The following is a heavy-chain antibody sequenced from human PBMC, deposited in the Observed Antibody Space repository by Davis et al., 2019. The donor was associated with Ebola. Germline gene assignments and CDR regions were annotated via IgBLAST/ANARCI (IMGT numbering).Heavy chain of an antibody. CDR2: ISSSSSYT. CDR3: ARIVSSGWFYYFDY. CDR1: GFTFSSYS. Sequence: GGSRRLSCAASGFTFSSYSMNWVRQAPGMGLEWVSYISSSSSYTNYADSVKGRFTISRDNAKNSLYLQMNSLRAEDTAVYYCARIVSSGWFYYFDYWGQGTLVTVSS. J-gene: IGHJ4*02. D-gene: IGHD6-19*01. V-gene: IGHV3-21*05.